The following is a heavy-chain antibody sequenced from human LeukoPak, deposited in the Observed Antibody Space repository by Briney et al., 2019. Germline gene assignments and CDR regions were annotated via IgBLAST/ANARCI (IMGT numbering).Heavy chain of an antibody. CDR3: ARVRYYYDSSGYTSGRSEDY. CDR1: GGSFSGYY. CDR2: INHSGST. D-gene: IGHD3-22*01. J-gene: IGHJ4*02. V-gene: IGHV4-34*01. Sequence: SETLSLTCAVYGGSFSGYYWSWIRQPPGKGLEWIGEINHSGSTNYNPSLKSRVTISVDTSKNQFSLKLSSVTAADTAVYYCARVRYYYDSSGYTSGRSEDYWGQGTLVTVSS.